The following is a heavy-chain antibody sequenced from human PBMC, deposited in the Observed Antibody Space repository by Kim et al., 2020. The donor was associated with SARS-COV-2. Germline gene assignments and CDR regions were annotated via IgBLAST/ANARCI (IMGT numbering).Heavy chain of an antibody. Sequence: SETLSLTCAVYGGSFSGYYWSWIRQPPGKGLEWIGEINHSGSTNYNPSLKSRVTISVDTSKNQFSLKLSSVTAADTAVYYCARAQNLRYFEWPERGDAFDIWGQGTMVTVSS. D-gene: IGHD3-9*01. V-gene: IGHV4-34*01. J-gene: IGHJ3*02. CDR2: INHSGST. CDR1: GGSFSGYY. CDR3: ARAQNLRYFEWPERGDAFDI.